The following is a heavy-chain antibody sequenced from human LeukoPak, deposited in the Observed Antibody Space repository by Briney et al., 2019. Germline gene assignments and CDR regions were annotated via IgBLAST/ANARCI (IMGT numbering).Heavy chain of an antibody. CDR3: AREQYYYDSSGYYYVKYFDY. CDR2: INPNSGGT. V-gene: IGHV1-2*02. D-gene: IGHD3-22*01. J-gene: IGHJ4*02. CDR1: GYTFTGYY. Sequence: ASVKVSRKASGYTFTGYYMHWVRQAPGQGLEWMGWINPNSGGTNYAQKFQGRVTMTRDTSISTAYMELSRLRSDDTAVYYCAREQYYYDSSGYYYVKYFDYWGQGTLVTVSS.